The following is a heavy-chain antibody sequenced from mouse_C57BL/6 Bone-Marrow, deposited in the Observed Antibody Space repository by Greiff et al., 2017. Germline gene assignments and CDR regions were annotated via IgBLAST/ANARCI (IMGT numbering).Heavy chain of an antibody. J-gene: IGHJ3*01. CDR2: IHPSASDP. D-gene: IGHD2-5*01. CDR1: GYTFTSYW. Sequence: VQLQQSGAELVKPGASVKVSCKASGYTFTSYWMHWVKPRPGQGLEWIGRIHPSASDPNYNQKFKGKATLTVDKTSSTAYMPLSSLTSEDSAVYDCAIRSNPGFAYWGQGTLVTVSA. CDR3: AIRSNPGFAY. V-gene: IGHV1-74*01.